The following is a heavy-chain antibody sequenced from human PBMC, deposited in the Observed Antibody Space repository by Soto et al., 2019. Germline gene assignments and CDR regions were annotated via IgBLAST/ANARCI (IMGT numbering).Heavy chain of an antibody. D-gene: IGHD4-17*01. V-gene: IGHV1-18*01. CDR1: GYTFTSWG. Sequence: ASVKVACKASGYTFTSWGISGVRQAPGQGLEWMGWISAYNGNTNYAQKLQGRVTMTTDTSTSTAYMELRSLRSDDTAVYYCARDNGDYRDFDYWGQGTLVTVSS. J-gene: IGHJ4*02. CDR3: ARDNGDYRDFDY. CDR2: ISAYNGNT.